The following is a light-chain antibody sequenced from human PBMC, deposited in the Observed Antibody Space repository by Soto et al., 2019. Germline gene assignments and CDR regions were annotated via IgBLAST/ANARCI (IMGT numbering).Light chain of an antibody. CDR1: QSISSW. J-gene: IGKJ2*01. V-gene: IGKV1-5*03. Sequence: DIQMTQSPSTLSASVGDRVTITCRASQSISSWLAWYQQKPGKAPKLLIYKASSLESGVPSRFSGRGSGTEFTLTISSLQPDDVATYYRQQYNSSPYTFGQGTKLEIK. CDR2: KAS. CDR3: QQYNSSPYT.